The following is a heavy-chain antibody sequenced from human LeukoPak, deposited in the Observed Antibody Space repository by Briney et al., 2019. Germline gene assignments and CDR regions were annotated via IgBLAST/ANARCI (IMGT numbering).Heavy chain of an antibody. Sequence: ASVKVSCKTSGYTFTGYGISWVRQAPGQGLEWMGWISAYNGNTNYAQKLQGRVTMTTDTSTSTAYMELRSLRSDDTAVYYCARGVAVAGPHFFDYWGQGTLVTVSS. V-gene: IGHV1-18*04. CDR1: GYTFTGYG. CDR2: ISAYNGNT. CDR3: ARGVAVAGPHFFDY. J-gene: IGHJ4*02. D-gene: IGHD6-19*01.